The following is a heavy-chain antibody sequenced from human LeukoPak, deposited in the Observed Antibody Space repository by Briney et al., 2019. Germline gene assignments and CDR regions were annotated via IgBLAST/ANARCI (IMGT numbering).Heavy chain of an antibody. V-gene: IGHV3-23*01. D-gene: IGHD2-15*01. CDR2: ISGSGGST. CDR1: GFTFSSYA. J-gene: IGHJ4*02. CDR3: AKQLGYCSGGSCYFPY. Sequence: GGSLRLSCAASGFTFSSYAMSWVRQAPGKGLEWVSAISGSGGSTYYADSVKGRFTISRDNSKNTLYLQMNSLRAEDTAVYYCAKQLGYCSGGSCYFPYWGQGTLVTVSS.